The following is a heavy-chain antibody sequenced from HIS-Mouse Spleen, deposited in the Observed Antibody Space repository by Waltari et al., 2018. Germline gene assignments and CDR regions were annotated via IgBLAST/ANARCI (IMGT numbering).Heavy chain of an antibody. Sequence: QLQLQESGPGLVKPSETLSLTCTVSGGSISSSSYYWGWIRQPPGKGLEWIRSIHYSGSTYYNPSLKSRVTRAVDTAKNQFSLKLSSVTAADTAVYYCAREIPYSSSWYDWYFDLWGRGTLVTVSS. D-gene: IGHD6-13*01. J-gene: IGHJ2*01. CDR1: GGSISSSSYY. CDR2: IHYSGST. CDR3: AREIPYSSSWYDWYFDL. V-gene: IGHV4-39*07.